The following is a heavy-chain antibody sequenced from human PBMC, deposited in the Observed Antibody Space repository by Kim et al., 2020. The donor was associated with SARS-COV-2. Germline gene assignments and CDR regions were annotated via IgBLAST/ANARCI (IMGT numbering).Heavy chain of an antibody. V-gene: IGHV1-46*01. J-gene: IGHJ5*02. Sequence: EQKFQGRVTMTRDTSTSTVYMELGSLRSEDTAVYYCARRVITGTVDWFDPWGQGTLVTVSS. CDR3: ARRVITGTVDWFDP. D-gene: IGHD1-20*01.